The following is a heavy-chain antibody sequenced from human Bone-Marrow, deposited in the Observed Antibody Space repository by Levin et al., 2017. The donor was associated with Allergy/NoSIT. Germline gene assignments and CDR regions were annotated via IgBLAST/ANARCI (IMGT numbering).Heavy chain of an antibody. D-gene: IGHD4-11*01. J-gene: IGHJ4*02. Sequence: SQTLSLTCTVSGGSISSSSYYWGWIRQPPGKGLEWIGSIYYSGSTYYNPSLKSRVTISVDTSKNQFSLKLSSVTAADTAVYYCARLTIAVDYWGQGTLVTVSS. CDR1: GGSISSSSYY. CDR3: ARLTIAVDY. CDR2: IYYSGST. V-gene: IGHV4-39*01.